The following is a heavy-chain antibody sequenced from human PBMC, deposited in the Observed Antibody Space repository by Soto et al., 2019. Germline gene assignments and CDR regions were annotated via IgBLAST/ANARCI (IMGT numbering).Heavy chain of an antibody. D-gene: IGHD2-15*01. Sequence: RASVMVSCKASGYSFIDYYIHWVRQAPGQGLEWMGRISPISGATNYAQKFEGRVTMTWDTSLNTAYMDLSRLISDDTAVYYCARGFSACKGSPPDFWGQGSLVTVSS. CDR1: GYSFIDYY. CDR2: ISPISGAT. J-gene: IGHJ4*02. CDR3: ARGFSACKGSPPDF. V-gene: IGHV1-2*02.